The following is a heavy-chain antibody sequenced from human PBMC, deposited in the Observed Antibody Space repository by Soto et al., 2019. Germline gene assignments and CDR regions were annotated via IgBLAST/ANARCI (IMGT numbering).Heavy chain of an antibody. CDR2: IYYSGST. V-gene: IGHV4-31*03. CDR1: GGSISSGGYY. CDR3: AREGDYRTWFEP. Sequence: PSETLSLTCTVSGGSISSGGYYWSWIRQHPGKGLEWIGYIYYSGSTYYNPSLKSRVTISVDTSKNQFSLKLSSVTAADTAVYYCAREGDYRTWFEPWGPGTLVTAPQ. D-gene: IGHD4-17*01. J-gene: IGHJ5*02.